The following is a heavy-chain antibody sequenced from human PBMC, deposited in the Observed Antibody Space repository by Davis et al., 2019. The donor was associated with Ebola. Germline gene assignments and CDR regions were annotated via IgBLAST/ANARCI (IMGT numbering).Heavy chain of an antibody. J-gene: IGHJ4*02. CDR1: GGSFSGYY. V-gene: IGHV4-34*01. Sequence: SETLSLTCAVYGGSFSGYYWSWIRQPPGKGLDWIGEIDHSGSTSYNPSLESRVTISVDTSKNQFSLKLSSVTAADTAVFYCARTTGTKSLYLDYWGRGTPVTVSS. CDR3: ARTTGTKSLYLDY. CDR2: IDHSGST. D-gene: IGHD3-10*01.